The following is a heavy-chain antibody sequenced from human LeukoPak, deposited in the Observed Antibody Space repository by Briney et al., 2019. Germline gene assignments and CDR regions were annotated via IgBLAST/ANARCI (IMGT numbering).Heavy chain of an antibody. Sequence: ASVKVSCKASGYTFTSYDINWVRQATGQGLEWMGWMNPNSGNTGYAQKFQGRVTMTRNTSISTAYMELSSLRSEDTAVYYCARGGYDSWSGYSWFDPWGQGTLVTVSS. J-gene: IGHJ5*02. CDR3: ARGGYDSWSGYSWFDP. CDR1: GYTFTSYD. V-gene: IGHV1-8*01. D-gene: IGHD3-3*01. CDR2: MNPNSGNT.